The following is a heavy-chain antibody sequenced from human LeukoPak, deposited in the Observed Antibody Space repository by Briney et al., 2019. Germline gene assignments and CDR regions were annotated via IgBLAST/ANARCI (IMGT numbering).Heavy chain of an antibody. CDR1: GYSFAGYH. CDR3: VMGHYYDSSGYYEGLDY. V-gene: IGHV1-69*13. J-gene: IGHJ4*02. D-gene: IGHD3-22*01. Sequence: SVKVSCKSSGYSFAGYHMHWVRQAPGQGLEWMGGIIPIFGTANYAQKFQGRVTITADESTSTAYMELSSLRSEDTAVYYCVMGHYYDSSGYYEGLDYWGQGTLVTVSS. CDR2: IIPIFGTA.